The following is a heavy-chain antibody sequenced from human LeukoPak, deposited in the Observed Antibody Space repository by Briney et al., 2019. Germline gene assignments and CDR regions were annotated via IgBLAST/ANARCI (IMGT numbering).Heavy chain of an antibody. J-gene: IGHJ4*02. CDR1: GFIFSNYS. V-gene: IGHV3-48*02. D-gene: IGHD2-2*01. CDR2: ISSTSNTI. CDR3: ARPSRSTGPAY. Sequence: GGSLRLSCAASGFIFSNYSMNWGRQAPGKGLEWVSWISSTSNTIYYADSVKGRFTISRDNAKNSLDLQMNSLRDEDTAVYYCARPSRSTGPAYWGQGALVTVSS.